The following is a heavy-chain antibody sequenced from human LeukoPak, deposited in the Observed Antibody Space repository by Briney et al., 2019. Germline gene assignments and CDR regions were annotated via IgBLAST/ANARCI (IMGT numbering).Heavy chain of an antibody. CDR1: GGSFSGYY. V-gene: IGHV3-66*02. D-gene: IGHD7-27*01. J-gene: IGHJ4*02. CDR2: IYSGGST. Sequence: PSETLSLTCAVYGGSFSGYYWSWIRQAPGKGLEWVSVIYSGGSTYYADSVKGRFTISRDNSKNTLYLQMNSLRAEDTAVYYCAKVLGPFDYWGQGTLVTVSS. CDR3: AKVLGPFDY.